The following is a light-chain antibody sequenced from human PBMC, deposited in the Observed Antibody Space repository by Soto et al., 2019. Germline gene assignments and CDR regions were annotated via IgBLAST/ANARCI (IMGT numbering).Light chain of an antibody. J-gene: IGKJ1*01. CDR3: QQRSNWPRT. CDR1: QSVSSY. CDR2: DVS. V-gene: IGKV3-11*01. Sequence: EIVLTQSPATLSLSPGERATLSCMASQSVSSYLAWYQQKPGQAPRLLIYDVSNRATGIPARFSGSGSGTDFTLTISSLEPEDFAVYYCQQRSNWPRTFGQGTKVDIK.